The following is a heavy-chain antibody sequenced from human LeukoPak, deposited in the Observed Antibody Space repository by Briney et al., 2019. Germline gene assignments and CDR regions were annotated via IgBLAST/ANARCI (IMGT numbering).Heavy chain of an antibody. CDR1: GYTFTGYY. J-gene: IGHJ5*02. D-gene: IGHD6-6*01. Sequence: ASVKVSCKASGYTFTGYYMHWVRQAPGQGLEWMGWINPNSGGTNYAQKFQGRVTMTRDTSISTAYMELSRLRSDDTAVYYCARERSSSSKYSVGFDPWGQGTLVTVSS. CDR3: ARERSSSSKYSVGFDP. CDR2: INPNSGGT. V-gene: IGHV1-2*02.